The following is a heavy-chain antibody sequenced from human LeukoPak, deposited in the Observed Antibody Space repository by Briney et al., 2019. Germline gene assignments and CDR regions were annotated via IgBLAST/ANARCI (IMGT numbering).Heavy chain of an antibody. CDR2: INHSGST. CDR1: GGSFSGYY. D-gene: IGHD4-17*01. J-gene: IGHJ4*02. V-gene: IGHV4-34*01. Sequence: PSETLSLTCAVYGGSFSGYYWSWIRQPPGKGLEWIGEINHSGSTNYNPSLKSRVTISVDTSKNQFSLKLSSVTAADTAVYYCARGTPDYGDIDYWGQGTLVAVSS. CDR3: ARGTPDYGDIDY.